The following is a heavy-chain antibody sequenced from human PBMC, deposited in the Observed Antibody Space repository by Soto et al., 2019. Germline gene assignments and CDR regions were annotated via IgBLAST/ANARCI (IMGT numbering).Heavy chain of an antibody. CDR3: AILPPASRYDNY. D-gene: IGHD2-2*01. V-gene: IGHV4-34*01. J-gene: IGHJ4*02. CDR2: INHSGST. CDR1: GGSFSGYY. Sequence: SETLSLTCAVYGGSFSGYYWTWIRQPPGTGLEWIGEINHSGSTNYNPSLKSRVTISVDTSKNQFSLKLTSVTAADTAVYYCAILPPASRYDNYWGQGALVT.